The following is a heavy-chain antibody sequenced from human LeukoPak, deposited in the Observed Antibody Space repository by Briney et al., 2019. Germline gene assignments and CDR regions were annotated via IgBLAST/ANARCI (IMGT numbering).Heavy chain of an antibody. J-gene: IGHJ6*03. V-gene: IGHV1-8*01. Sequence: ASVKVSCKASGYTFTSYDINWVRQATGQGLEWMGWMNPNSGNTGYAQKFQGRVTMTRNTSISTAYMELSSLRSEDTAVYYCARAPMKGWLGPYYYYYDMDVWGKGTTVTVSS. CDR1: GYTFTSYD. D-gene: IGHD6-19*01. CDR3: ARAPMKGWLGPYYYYYDMDV. CDR2: MNPNSGNT.